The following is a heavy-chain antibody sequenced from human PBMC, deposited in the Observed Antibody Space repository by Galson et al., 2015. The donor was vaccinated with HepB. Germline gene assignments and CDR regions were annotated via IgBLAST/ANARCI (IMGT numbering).Heavy chain of an antibody. CDR2: INPNSGGT. CDR3: ARDDEDWTGTTYGQD. D-gene: IGHD1-7*01. Sequence: SVKVSCKASGYTFTGYYMHWVRQAPGQGLEWMGRINPNSGGTNYAQKFQGRVTMTRDTSISTAYMELSRLRSDDTAVYYCARDDEDWTGTTYGQDWGQGTLVTVSS. J-gene: IGHJ4*02. CDR1: GYTFTGYY. V-gene: IGHV1-2*06.